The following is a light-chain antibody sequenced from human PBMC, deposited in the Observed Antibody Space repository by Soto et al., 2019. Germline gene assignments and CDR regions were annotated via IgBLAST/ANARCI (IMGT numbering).Light chain of an antibody. Sequence: QSALTQPASVSGSPGQSITISCSGSNSDVGSYNYVSWYQRHPGKAPKLIIYDVSNRPSGVSDRFSGSKSGNTASLTISGLQAEDEADYYCSSYTSSDTLVVFGGGTKLTVL. CDR2: DVS. J-gene: IGLJ2*01. CDR1: NSDVGSYNY. CDR3: SSYTSSDTLVV. V-gene: IGLV2-14*03.